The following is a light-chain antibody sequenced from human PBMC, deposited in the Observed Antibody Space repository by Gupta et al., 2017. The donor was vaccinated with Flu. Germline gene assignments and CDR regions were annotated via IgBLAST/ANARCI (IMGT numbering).Light chain of an antibody. J-gene: IGLJ1*01. V-gene: IGLV2-18*02. CDR1: SRDIGTYNL. Sequence: QSALTQPPSVSGSPGQSVTISCTGTSRDIGTYNLVSWYQQPPGTAPKLMIYEVSNRPSVVPGRFSASKSGNTASLTISEPPGEDGADYYCSADTSSDTYVFGSGTKVTVL. CDR2: EVS. CDR3: SADTSSDTYV.